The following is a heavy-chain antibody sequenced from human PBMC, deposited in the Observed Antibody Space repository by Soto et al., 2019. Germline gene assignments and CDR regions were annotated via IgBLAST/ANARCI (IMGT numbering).Heavy chain of an antibody. V-gene: IGHV4-30-2*01. CDR2: IYHSGST. Sequence: TLSQTCANSGGAISSGGYSWSWILQPTGKGLEWLGYIYHSGSTYYKPSLKSRVTISVDRFKNLFSLKLSSVTAADTAVYYCATGPSSSNGYRQFDYLGQGTLVTVSS. D-gene: IGHD6-25*01. J-gene: IGHJ4*02. CDR1: GGAISSGGYS. CDR3: ATGPSSSNGYRQFDY.